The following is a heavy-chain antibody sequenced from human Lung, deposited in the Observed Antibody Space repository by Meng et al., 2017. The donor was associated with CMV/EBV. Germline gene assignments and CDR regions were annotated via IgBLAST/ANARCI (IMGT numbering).Heavy chain of an antibody. V-gene: IGHV6-1*01. D-gene: IGHD4-23*01. CDR3: ARDRGFLVVTSGNFFDP. Sequence: SXTXSLXCDISGASISSDNVAWNWIRQSPSRGLEWLGRTYYRSQWYNDYAVSVKGRITINADTSKNQFSLHLNSVTPEDTAVYYCARDRGFLVVTSGNFFDPWXQRTVVTVSS. CDR2: TYYRSQWYN. J-gene: IGHJ5*02. CDR1: GASISSDNVA.